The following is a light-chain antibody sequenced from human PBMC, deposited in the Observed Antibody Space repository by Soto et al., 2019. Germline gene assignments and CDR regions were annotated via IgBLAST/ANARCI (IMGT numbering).Light chain of an antibody. J-gene: IGLJ1*01. CDR2: EVS. CDR3: SSYAGSNNLL. CDR1: SSDVGGYNY. V-gene: IGLV2-8*01. Sequence: QSALTQPASVSGSPGQSITISCTGTSSDVGGYNYVSWYQQHPGKAPKLMIYEVSNRPSGVPDRFSGSKSGNTASLTVSGLQAEDEADYYCSSYAGSNNLLFGTGTKVTVL.